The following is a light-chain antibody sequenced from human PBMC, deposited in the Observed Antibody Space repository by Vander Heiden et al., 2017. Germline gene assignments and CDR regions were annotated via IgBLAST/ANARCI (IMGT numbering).Light chain of an antibody. Sequence: QSVLTQPPSVSGAPGQRVTISCTGTSSNIGAPDDVHWYQHLPGTAPKLLIYDNTHRPSGVPDRFSGSKSGTSASLAITGLQAEDEADYYCQSHDDSLSGFVVFGGGTKLTVL. CDR3: QSHDDSLSGFVV. V-gene: IGLV1-40*01. CDR2: DNT. CDR1: SSNIGAPDD. J-gene: IGLJ2*01.